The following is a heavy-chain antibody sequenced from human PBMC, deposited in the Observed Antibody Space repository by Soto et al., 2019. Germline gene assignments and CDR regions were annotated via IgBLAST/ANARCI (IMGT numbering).Heavy chain of an antibody. V-gene: IGHV4-59*01. J-gene: IGHJ3*02. D-gene: IGHD3-9*01. CDR3: AIYFDWTTGIDI. CDR1: NGSIIKCY. Sequence: SETLSLTRTITNGSIIKCYWRWIRAPPGKRLEWIGYIDYYGSTNYNPSLKSRVTISVDTSKKQFSLNLGSVTAADTAIYYCAIYFDWTTGIDILGQGKILTVSS. CDR2: IDYYGST.